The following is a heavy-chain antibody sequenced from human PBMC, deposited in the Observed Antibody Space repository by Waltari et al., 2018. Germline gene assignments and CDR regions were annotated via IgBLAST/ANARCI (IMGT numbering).Heavy chain of an antibody. CDR2: INHSGST. D-gene: IGHD3-9*01. V-gene: IGHV4-34*01. J-gene: IGHJ3*02. CDR1: GGSFSGSY. CDR3: ARGVDILTAEDAFDI. Sequence: QVQLQQWGAGLLKPSETLSLTCAVSGGSFSGSYWRWIRQPPGKGLEWLGEINHSGSTNYNPSLKSRVTISVDTSKNQFSLKLSSVTAADPAVYYCARGVDILTAEDAFDIWGQGTMVTVSS.